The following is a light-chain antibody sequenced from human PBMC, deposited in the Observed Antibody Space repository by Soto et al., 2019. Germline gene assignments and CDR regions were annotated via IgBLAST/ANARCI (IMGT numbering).Light chain of an antibody. Sequence: QSALTQPASVSGSLGQSITISCTGTSSDFGGYDYVSWYQQHPGKAPKLMIYDVSKRPSGVPDRFSGSKSGNTASLTISGLQAEDEADYYCCSYAGSYTSYVFGTGTKVTVL. J-gene: IGLJ1*01. CDR2: DVS. CDR3: CSYAGSYTSYV. CDR1: SSDFGGYDY. V-gene: IGLV2-11*01.